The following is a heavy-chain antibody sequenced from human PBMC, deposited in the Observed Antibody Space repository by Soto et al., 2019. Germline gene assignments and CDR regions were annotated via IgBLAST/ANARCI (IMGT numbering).Heavy chain of an antibody. V-gene: IGHV1-24*01. Sequence: RASVKVSCKVSGYTLTELSMHWVRQAPGKGLEWMGGFDPEDGETIYAQKFQGRVTMTEDTSTDTAYMELSSLRSEDTAVYYCATDPFAYYYDSSGYYLDYWGQGTLVTVSS. J-gene: IGHJ4*02. CDR3: ATDPFAYYYDSSGYYLDY. CDR1: GYTLTELS. CDR2: FDPEDGET. D-gene: IGHD3-22*01.